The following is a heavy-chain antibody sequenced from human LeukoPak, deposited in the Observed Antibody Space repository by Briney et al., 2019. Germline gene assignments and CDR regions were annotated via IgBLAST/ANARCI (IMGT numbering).Heavy chain of an antibody. J-gene: IGHJ4*02. D-gene: IGHD2-15*01. CDR3: AKKGFCNSGSCFGVFDY. CDR1: GFTFSHYG. V-gene: IGHV3-30*02. CDR2: ILYDGSNK. Sequence: GGSLRLPCAASGFTFSHYGMHWVRQAPGKGLEWVAFILYDGSNKYYADSVKGRFTISRDNSKNTLDLQMNSLRAEDTAVYYCAKKGFCNSGSCFGVFDYWGPRTLVTVSS.